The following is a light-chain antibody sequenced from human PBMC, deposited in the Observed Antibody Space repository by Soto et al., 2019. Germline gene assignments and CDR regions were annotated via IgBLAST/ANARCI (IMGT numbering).Light chain of an antibody. CDR3: QRGDGSPPYT. CDR1: QSIAGH. J-gene: IGKJ2*01. CDR2: ATS. Sequence: DIQMPQSPSSLSASIGDRVTISCRASQSIAGHLNWYQQRPGKAPKLLIYATSTLQAGVPTRFSGSGAVTEFTLTVTNLQPEDYATYYCQRGDGSPPYTFGQGTRLE. V-gene: IGKV1-39*01.